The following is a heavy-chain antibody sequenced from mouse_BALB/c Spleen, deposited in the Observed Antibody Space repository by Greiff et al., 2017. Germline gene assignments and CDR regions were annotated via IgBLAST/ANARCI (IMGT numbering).Heavy chain of an antibody. Sequence: EVQLVESGGGLVQPGGSRKLSCAASGFTFSSFGMHWVRQAPEKGLEWVAYISSGSSTIYYADTVKGRFTISRDNPKNTLFLQRSSLRSEDTAMYYCARSHCYGYDWFAYWGQGTLVTVSA. V-gene: IGHV5-17*02. CDR2: ISSGSSTI. CDR1: GFTFSSFG. D-gene: IGHD1-2*01. J-gene: IGHJ3*01. CDR3: ARSHCYGYDWFAY.